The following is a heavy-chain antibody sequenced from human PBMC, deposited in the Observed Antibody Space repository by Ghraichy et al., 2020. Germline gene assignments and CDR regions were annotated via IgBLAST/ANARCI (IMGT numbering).Heavy chain of an antibody. CDR1: GFTFSSYA. V-gene: IGHV3-23*01. CDR3: AKARAYYYDSSGNNQGVYYIDY. D-gene: IGHD3-22*01. CDR2: ISGSGAST. J-gene: IGHJ4*02. Sequence: GGSLRLSCAASGFTFSSYAMSWVRQAPGKGLEWVSGISGSGASTFYADSVKGRFTISRDTSKNTVYLQMNRLRAEDTAVYYCAKARAYYYDSSGNNQGVYYIDYWGQGTLVTVSS.